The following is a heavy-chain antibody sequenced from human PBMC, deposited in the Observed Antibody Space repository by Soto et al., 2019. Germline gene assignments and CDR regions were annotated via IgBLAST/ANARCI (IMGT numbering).Heavy chain of an antibody. CDR1: GGSISSHY. CDR3: ASSYNSGSFDY. CDR2: FYNGGTT. Sequence: SETLSLTCAVSGGSISSHYWSWIRQPPGKGLEWIGYFYNGGTTKYNPSLESRVTISVDPSKNQFSLTLSSVSAADTAVYYCASSYNSGSFDYWGQGALVTVSS. D-gene: IGHD6-19*01. V-gene: IGHV4-59*08. J-gene: IGHJ4*02.